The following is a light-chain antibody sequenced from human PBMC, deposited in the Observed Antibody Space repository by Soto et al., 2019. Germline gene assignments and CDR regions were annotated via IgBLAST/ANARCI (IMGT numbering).Light chain of an antibody. CDR2: LGS. Sequence: DIVMTQSPLSLPVIPGEPASISCRSSGDLQRSHGYSYLDWYLQKLGQSPQLLIYLGSNRASGVPDRFSGSGSGTDFTLKISRVEAEDVGVYYCMQVLQTPYTFGQGTRLEIK. CDR3: MQVLQTPYT. J-gene: IGKJ2*01. V-gene: IGKV2-28*01. CDR1: GDLQRSHGYSY.